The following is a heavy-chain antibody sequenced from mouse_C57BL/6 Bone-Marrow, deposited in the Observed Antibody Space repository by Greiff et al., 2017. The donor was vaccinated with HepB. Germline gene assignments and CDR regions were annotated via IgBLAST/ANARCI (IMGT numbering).Heavy chain of an antibody. CDR1: GYTFTSYW. D-gene: IGHD2-1*01. J-gene: IGHJ2*01. CDR2: IDPSDSYT. CDR3: ASNGNYLYYFDY. V-gene: IGHV1-69*01. Sequence: QVQLQQPGAELVMPGASVKLSCKASGYTFTSYWMHWVKQRPGQGLEWIGEIDPSDSYTNYNQKFKGKSTLTVDKSSSTAYMQLSSLTSEDSAVDYCASNGNYLYYFDYWGQGTTLTVSS.